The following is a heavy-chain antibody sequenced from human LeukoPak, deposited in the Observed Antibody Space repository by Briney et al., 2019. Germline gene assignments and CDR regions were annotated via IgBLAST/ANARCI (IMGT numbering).Heavy chain of an antibody. D-gene: IGHD6-19*01. CDR1: GYTLAGYY. V-gene: IGHV1-2*02. Sequence: ASVKVSCKASGYTLAGYYLHWVRQAPGQGLEWMGWINPNTGATHSAQKFQGRITMTRDSSISTAYMDLSRLRSDDTAVYYCARDRVGSGWPRPYYFEVWGQGTLVTVSS. CDR3: ARDRVGSGWPRPYYFEV. CDR2: INPNTGAT. J-gene: IGHJ4*02.